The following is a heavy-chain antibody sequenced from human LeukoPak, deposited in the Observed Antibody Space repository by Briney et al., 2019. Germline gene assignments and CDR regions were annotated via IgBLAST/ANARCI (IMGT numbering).Heavy chain of an antibody. Sequence: QAGGSLRLSCAASGFTFSSYAMSWVRQAPGKGLEWVSAISGSGGSTYYADSVKGRFTISRDNSKNTLYLQMNSLRAEDTAIYYCAKASAVRGYYYYGMDVWGQGTTVTVSS. CDR1: GFTFSSYA. CDR3: AKASAVRGYYYYGMDV. V-gene: IGHV3-23*01. CDR2: ISGSGGST. D-gene: IGHD3-10*02. J-gene: IGHJ6*02.